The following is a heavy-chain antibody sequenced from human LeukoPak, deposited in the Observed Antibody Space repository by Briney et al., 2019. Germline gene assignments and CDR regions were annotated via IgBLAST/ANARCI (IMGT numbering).Heavy chain of an antibody. D-gene: IGHD2-15*01. Sequence: PGGSLRLSXAASGFTVSSNYMSWVSQAPGKGLEWVSVIYSGGSTYYADSVKGRFTISRDNSKNTLYLQMNSLRAEDTAVYYCARDPRGYCSGGSCSWGQGTLVTVSS. CDR2: IYSGGST. CDR3: ARDPRGYCSGGSCS. CDR1: GFTVSSNY. V-gene: IGHV3-53*01. J-gene: IGHJ5*02.